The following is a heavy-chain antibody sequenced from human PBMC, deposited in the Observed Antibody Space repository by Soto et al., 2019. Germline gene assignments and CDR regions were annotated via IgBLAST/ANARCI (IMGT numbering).Heavy chain of an antibody. CDR2: ISGSGGST. Sequence: GGSLRLSCAASGFTFSSYAMSWVRQAPGKGLEWVSAISGSGGSTYYADSVKGRFTISRDNSKNTLYLQMNSLRAEDTAVYYCAKDAHYYDILTGYYVYWGQGTLVTVSS. J-gene: IGHJ4*02. D-gene: IGHD3-9*01. CDR1: GFTFSSYA. CDR3: AKDAHYYDILTGYYVY. V-gene: IGHV3-23*01.